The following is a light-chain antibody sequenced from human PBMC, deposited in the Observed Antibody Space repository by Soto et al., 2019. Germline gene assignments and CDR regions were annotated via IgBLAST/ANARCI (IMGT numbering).Light chain of an antibody. CDR1: QSVSSY. V-gene: IGKV3-11*01. CDR2: GTS. J-gene: IGKJ2*01. Sequence: EIVLTQSPATLSLSPGERATLSCRASQSVSSYLAWYQQKPGQAPRLLIYGTSNRATGIPGRFSGSRSETDFTLTISSLEPEDCGVYYCQHRGKWPRTFGQGTKLEIK. CDR3: QHRGKWPRT.